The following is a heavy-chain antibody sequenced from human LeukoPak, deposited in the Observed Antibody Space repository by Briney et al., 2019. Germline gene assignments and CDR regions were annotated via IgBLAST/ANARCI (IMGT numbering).Heavy chain of an antibody. V-gene: IGHV3-30*18. CDR2: ISYDGSNK. CDR3: AKDKGYSSGCVLDY. CDR1: GFTFSSYG. Sequence: GGSLRLSCAASGFTFSSYGMHWVRQAPGKGLEWVAVISYDGSNKYYADSVKGRFTIPRDNSKNTLYLQMNSLRAEDTAVYYCAKDKGYSSGCVLDYWGQGTLVTVSS. J-gene: IGHJ4*02. D-gene: IGHD6-19*01.